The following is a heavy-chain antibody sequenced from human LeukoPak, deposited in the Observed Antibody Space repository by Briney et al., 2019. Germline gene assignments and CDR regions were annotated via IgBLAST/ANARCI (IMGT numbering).Heavy chain of an antibody. D-gene: IGHD3-16*01. CDR1: GFTFSTYS. V-gene: IGHV3-48*01. J-gene: IGHJ6*03. Sequence: PGGSLRLSCVASGFTFSTYSMNWVRQAPGKGGEWVSHISGSSGTIYYADSVKGRFTISRDNAKNSLYLQMNSLRAEDTAVYYCARRSEFGVLYYMDIWGKGTTVTVSS. CDR3: ARRSEFGVLYYMDI. CDR2: ISGSSGTI.